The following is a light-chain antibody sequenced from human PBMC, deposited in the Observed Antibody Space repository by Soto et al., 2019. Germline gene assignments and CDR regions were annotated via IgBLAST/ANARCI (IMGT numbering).Light chain of an antibody. CDR1: QSVSSSY. CDR2: GAS. CDR3: HEYGSSPKT. J-gene: IGKJ1*01. Sequence: EIVLTQSPGTLSLSPGERGTLSCRASQSVSSSYLAWYQQKPGQAPRLLIYGASSRATGIPDRFSGSESGTDFSLTISSLEPEDFAMYYCHEYGSSPKTFGQGTKVE. V-gene: IGKV3-20*01.